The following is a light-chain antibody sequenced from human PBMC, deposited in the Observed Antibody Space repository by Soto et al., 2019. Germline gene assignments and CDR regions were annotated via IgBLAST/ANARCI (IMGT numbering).Light chain of an antibody. CDR3: SSYTTSSSLEVI. Sequence: QSVLTQPASVSGSPGQSITISCTGSSSDVGGYNYVSWYQQHPGKAPKVMIYEVSNRPSGVSNRFSGSKSGNTASLTISGLQAEDEADYYCSSYTTSSSLEVIFGGGTQLTVL. J-gene: IGLJ7*01. CDR2: EVS. V-gene: IGLV2-14*01. CDR1: SSDVGGYNY.